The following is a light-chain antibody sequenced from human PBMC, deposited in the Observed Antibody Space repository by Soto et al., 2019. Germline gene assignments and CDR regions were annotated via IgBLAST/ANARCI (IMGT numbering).Light chain of an antibody. CDR2: GAS. CDR3: QQYNNWPLT. J-gene: IGKJ4*01. CDR1: QSVSSD. V-gene: IGKV3-15*01. Sequence: EIVMTQSPATLSVSPGERATLSCRASQSVSSDLVWYQQKPGQAPRLLIYGASTRATGIPVRFSGSGSGTEFTLTISSLQSEDFAVYYCQQYNNWPLTFGGGTNVEIK.